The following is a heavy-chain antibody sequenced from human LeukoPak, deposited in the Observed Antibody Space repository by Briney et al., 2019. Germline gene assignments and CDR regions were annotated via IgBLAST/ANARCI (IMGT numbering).Heavy chain of an antibody. D-gene: IGHD5-12*01. CDR2: INANSGGT. CDR3: AGDCGYDSNRMNYFDY. Sequence: ASVKVSCKASGYTFTAYYIHWVRQAPGQGLEWMGWINANSGGTDYAQKFQGRVTMTRDTPISTAYMELSRLRSDDTAVYYCAGDCGYDSNRMNYFDYGGQGTLVTVSS. CDR1: GYTFTAYY. V-gene: IGHV1-2*02. J-gene: IGHJ4*02.